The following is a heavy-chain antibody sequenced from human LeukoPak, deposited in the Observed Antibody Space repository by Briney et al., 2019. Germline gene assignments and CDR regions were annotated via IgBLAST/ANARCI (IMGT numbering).Heavy chain of an antibody. D-gene: IGHD3-22*01. V-gene: IGHV3-23*01. J-gene: IGHJ4*02. Sequence: GSLRLSCAASGFTFSSSAMGWVRQAPGKGLEWVSAISNNGGYTYYADSVKGRFTISRDNAKNSLYMQMNSLRAEDTALYYCAKDVRGSNGYSFDYWGQGTLVTVSS. CDR2: ISNNGGYT. CDR1: GFTFSSSA. CDR3: AKDVRGSNGYSFDY.